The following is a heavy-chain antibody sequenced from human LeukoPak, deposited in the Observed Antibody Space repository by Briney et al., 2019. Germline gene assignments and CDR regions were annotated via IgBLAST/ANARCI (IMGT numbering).Heavy chain of an antibody. CDR2: VYTNGNT. CDR1: GGSISSYY. D-gene: IGHD3-22*01. CDR3: ARGDSSGSFDY. Sequence: SETLSLTCTVSGGSISSYYWSWIWQPAGKGLEWIGRVYTNGNTNYNPSFKSRVTMSVDTSKNQFSLKLSSVAAADTAVYYCARGDSSGSFDYWGQGTLVTVSS. V-gene: IGHV4-4*07. J-gene: IGHJ4*02.